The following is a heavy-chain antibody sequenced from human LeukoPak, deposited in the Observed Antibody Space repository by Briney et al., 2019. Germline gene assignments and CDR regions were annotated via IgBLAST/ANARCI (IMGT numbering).Heavy chain of an antibody. V-gene: IGHV3-21*01. CDR1: GFTFSSYN. Sequence: GGSLRLSCAASGFTFSSYNMNWVRQAPGKGLEWVSSISSSSSYIYYADSVRGRFTISRDNAKNSLYLQINSLRAEDTAVYYCAGTYGSGTFNYWGQGTLVTVSS. CDR2: ISSSSSYI. J-gene: IGHJ4*02. D-gene: IGHD3-10*01. CDR3: AGTYGSGTFNY.